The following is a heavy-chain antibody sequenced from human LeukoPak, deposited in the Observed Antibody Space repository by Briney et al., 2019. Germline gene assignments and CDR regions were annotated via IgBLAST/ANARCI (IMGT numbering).Heavy chain of an antibody. J-gene: IGHJ4*02. CDR2: IKQDGSEK. CDR3: AQAGDSSGYFDY. D-gene: IGHD3-22*01. CDR1: GFTFSSYW. Sequence: PGGSLRLSCAASGFTFSSYWMSWVRQAPGKGLEWVANIKQDGSEKYYVDSVKGRFTISRDNAKNSLYLQMNSLRAEDTAAYYYAQAGDSSGYFDYWGQGTLVTVSS. V-gene: IGHV3-7*01.